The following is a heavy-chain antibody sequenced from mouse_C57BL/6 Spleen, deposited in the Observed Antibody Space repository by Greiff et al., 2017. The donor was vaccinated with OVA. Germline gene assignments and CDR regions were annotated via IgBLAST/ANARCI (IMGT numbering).Heavy chain of an antibody. CDR3: ARSGGTAQATAWFAY. D-gene: IGHD3-2*02. Sequence: QVQLQQSGPELVKPGASVKISCKASGYSFTSYYIHWVKQRPGQGLEWIGWIYPGSGNTKYNEKFKGKATLTAEPSSSTASMQLSSLTSEDDAVYYCARSGGTAQATAWFAYWGQGTLVTVSA. J-gene: IGHJ3*01. V-gene: IGHV1-66*01. CDR1: GYSFTSYY. CDR2: IYPGSGNT.